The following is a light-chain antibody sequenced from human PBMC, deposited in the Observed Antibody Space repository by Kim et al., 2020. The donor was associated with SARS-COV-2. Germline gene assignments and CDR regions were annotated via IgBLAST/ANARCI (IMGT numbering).Light chain of an antibody. V-gene: IGKV3-11*01. J-gene: IGKJ4*01. CDR1: QSVSSY. CDR2: GAS. Sequence: LAPGERATLSCRASQSVSSYLAWYQQKPGQAPRLLIYGASKRATGIPARFSGSGSETDFTLTISRLEPEDFAVYYCQHRRNWPLTFGGGTKVDIK. CDR3: QHRRNWPLT.